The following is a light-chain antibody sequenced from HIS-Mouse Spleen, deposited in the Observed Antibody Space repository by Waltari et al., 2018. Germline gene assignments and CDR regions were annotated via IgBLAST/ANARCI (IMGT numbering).Light chain of an antibody. Sequence: SYELTQPPSVSVSPGQTARITCSGDALRKNYAYRYQQKSGQTPVLVIYEASKRPSGIPERFSGSSSGTMATLTISGAQVEDEADYYCYSTDSSGNHRVFGGGTKLTVL. V-gene: IGLV3-10*01. CDR3: YSTDSSGNHRV. CDR2: EAS. CDR1: ALRKNY. J-gene: IGLJ2*01.